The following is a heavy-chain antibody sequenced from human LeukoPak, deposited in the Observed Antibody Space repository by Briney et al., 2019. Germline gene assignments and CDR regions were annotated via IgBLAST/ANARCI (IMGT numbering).Heavy chain of an antibody. Sequence: SETLSLTCSASGVSITSTYYYWGWIRQAPGKGLEWIGSVYYGENTYYNPSLKSRVTISVDTSKNQFSLRLRSVTAADTAVYYCASDYYGSGSNMSHWGQGTLVTVSS. CDR1: GVSITSTYYY. CDR3: ASDYYGSGSNMSH. CDR2: VYYGENT. V-gene: IGHV4-39*01. D-gene: IGHD3-10*01. J-gene: IGHJ4*02.